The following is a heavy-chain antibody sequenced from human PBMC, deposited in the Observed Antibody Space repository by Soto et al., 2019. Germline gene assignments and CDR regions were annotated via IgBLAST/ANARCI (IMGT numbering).Heavy chain of an antibody. J-gene: IGHJ4*02. CDR2: IYPGDSDT. CDR1: GYSFTSYW. Sequence: PGESLKISCKGSGYSFTSYWIGWVRQMPGKGLEWMGIIYPGDSDTRYSPSFQGQVTISADKSISTAYLQWSSLKASDTAMYYCARSGVTYYYDSSGYYDYWGQGTLVTVSS. V-gene: IGHV5-51*01. CDR3: ARSGVTYYYDSSGYYDY. D-gene: IGHD3-22*01.